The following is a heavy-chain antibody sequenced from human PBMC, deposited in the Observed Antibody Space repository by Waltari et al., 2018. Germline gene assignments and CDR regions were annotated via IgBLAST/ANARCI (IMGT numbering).Heavy chain of an antibody. D-gene: IGHD6-19*01. CDR2: IYNSVST. V-gene: IGHV4-59*01. J-gene: IGHJ6*02. CDR3: ARVLSYRSVTGTIGHYYYYGMDV. CDR1: GDSISAYY. Sequence: QVQLQESGPGLVKHSETLSLTCTVSGDSISAYYWSWIRQPPGRGLEWIGYIYNSVSTNNNPSLKSRVTMSVDTSKNQFSLKLSSVTAADTAVYFCARVLSYRSVTGTIGHYYYYGMDVWGQGTTVTVSS.